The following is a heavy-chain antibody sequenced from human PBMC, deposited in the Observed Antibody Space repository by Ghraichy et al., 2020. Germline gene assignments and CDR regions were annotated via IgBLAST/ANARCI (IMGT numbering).Heavy chain of an antibody. CDR2: INSDGSST. Sequence: ETLRLSCAASGFTFSSYWMHWVRQAPGKGLVWVSRINSDGSSTNYADSVKGRFTISRDNAKNTLYLQMNSLRAEDTAVYYCVRDRSGYYPDYWGQGTLVTVSS. CDR3: VRDRSGYYPDY. D-gene: IGHD3-3*01. CDR1: GFTFSSYW. V-gene: IGHV3-74*01. J-gene: IGHJ4*02.